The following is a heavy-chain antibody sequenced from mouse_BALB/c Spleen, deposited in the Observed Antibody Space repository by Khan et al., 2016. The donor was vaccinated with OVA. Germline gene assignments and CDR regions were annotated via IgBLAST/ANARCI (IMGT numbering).Heavy chain of an antibody. CDR3: ARPPYFSYVLVY. Sequence: QIQLVQSGPELKKPGETVKISCKASGYTFTNDGMNWVKQAPGKGLKWMGWINTYTGEPTYADDFKGRFAFSLETSVSTAYLQINNLKNEDTATYFCARPPYFSYVLVYWGQGTSVTVAS. J-gene: IGHJ4*01. CDR2: INTYTGEP. CDR1: GYTFTNDG. V-gene: IGHV9-3-1*01. D-gene: IGHD2-10*01.